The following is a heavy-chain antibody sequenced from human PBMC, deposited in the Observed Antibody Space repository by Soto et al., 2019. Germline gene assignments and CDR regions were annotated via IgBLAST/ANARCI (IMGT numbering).Heavy chain of an antibody. D-gene: IGHD2-15*01. CDR3: ARDIGYCSGGSCSYFYYYYGMDF. J-gene: IGHJ6*02. V-gene: IGHV1-69*13. Sequence: SVKVSCKASGGTFSSYAISWVRQAPGQGLEWMGGIIPIFGTANYAQKFQGRVTITADESTSTAYMELSSLRSEDTAVYYCARDIGYCSGGSCSYFYYYYGMDFWGQGTTVTVSS. CDR1: GGTFSSYA. CDR2: IIPIFGTA.